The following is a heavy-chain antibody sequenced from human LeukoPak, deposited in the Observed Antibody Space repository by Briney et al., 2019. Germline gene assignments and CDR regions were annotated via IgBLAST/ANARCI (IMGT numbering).Heavy chain of an antibody. V-gene: IGHV3-11*06. CDR2: VNWGSNHI. J-gene: IGHJ4*02. Sequence: RAGGSLRLSCAASGFTFSDYYMSWIRQAPGKGLEWVSSVNWGSNHIYYADAVQGRFTISRDNAKNSLYLQMNSLRAEDTAIYYCARDNSGWSRDYWGQGTLVTVSS. CDR3: ARDNSGWSRDY. D-gene: IGHD6-19*01. CDR1: GFTFSDYY.